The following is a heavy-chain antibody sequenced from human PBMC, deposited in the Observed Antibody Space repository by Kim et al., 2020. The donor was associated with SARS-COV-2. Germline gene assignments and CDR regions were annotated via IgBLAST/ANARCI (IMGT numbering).Heavy chain of an antibody. CDR3: ARLVGATGGSFDY. J-gene: IGHJ4*02. D-gene: IGHD1-26*01. CDR2: IYYSGST. V-gene: IGHV4-59*01. CDR1: GGSISSYY. Sequence: SETLSLTCTVSGGSISSYYWSWIRQPPGKGLEWIGYIYYSGSTNYNPSLKSRVTISVDTSKNQFSLKLSSVTAADTAVYYCARLVGATGGSFDYWGQGTLVTVSS.